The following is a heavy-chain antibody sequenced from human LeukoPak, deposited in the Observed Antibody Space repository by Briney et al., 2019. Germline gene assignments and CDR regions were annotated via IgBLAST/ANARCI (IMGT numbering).Heavy chain of an antibody. V-gene: IGHV4-30-4*08. CDR2: IYYSGST. J-gene: IGHJ6*02. D-gene: IGHD2-15*01. CDR3: ARDLVAMDYGMDV. Sequence: SQTLSLTCTVSGGSISSGGYYWSWIRQHPGKGLEWIGYIYYSGSTYYNPSLKSRVTISVDTSKNQFSLKLSSVTAADTAVYYCARDLVAMDYGMDVWGQGTTVTVSS. CDR1: GGSISSGGYY.